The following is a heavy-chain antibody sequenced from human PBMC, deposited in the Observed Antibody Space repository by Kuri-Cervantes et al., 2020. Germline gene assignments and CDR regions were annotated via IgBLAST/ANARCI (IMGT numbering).Heavy chain of an antibody. J-gene: IGHJ4*02. CDR1: GFTFSSYW. CDR3: AKGGLKVVDY. Sequence: GESLKISCAAPGFTFSSYWMSWVRQAPGKGLEWAANIKQDGSEKYYVDSVKGRFTISRDNAKNTLFLQVNSLRAEDTAVYYCAKGGLKVVDYWGQGTLVTVSS. D-gene: IGHD2-8*01. V-gene: IGHV3-7*01. CDR2: IKQDGSEK.